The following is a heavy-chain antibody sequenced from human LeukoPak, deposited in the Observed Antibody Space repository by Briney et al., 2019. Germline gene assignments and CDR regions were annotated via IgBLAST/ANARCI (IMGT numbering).Heavy chain of an antibody. D-gene: IGHD4-23*01. CDR3: ARIGLRWYDY. Sequence: SETLSLTCAVYGGSFSGYYWSWIRQPPGKGLEWIGEINHSGSTNYNPSLKSRVTISVDTSKNQFSLKLSSVTAADTAVYYCARIGLRWYDYWGQGTLVTVSS. J-gene: IGHJ4*02. CDR2: INHSGST. V-gene: IGHV4-34*01. CDR1: GGSFSGYY.